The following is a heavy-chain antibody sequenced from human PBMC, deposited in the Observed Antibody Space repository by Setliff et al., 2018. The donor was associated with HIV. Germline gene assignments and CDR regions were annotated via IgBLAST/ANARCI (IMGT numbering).Heavy chain of an antibody. J-gene: IGHJ4*01. Sequence: SETLSLTCAISGASISSGDYSWSWIRQPPGRDLEWIGYFYHSGNTYYSPSLHSRVTLSVDKSKNEFYLSLASVTAVDTAVYYCARDRGEKGYFDSWGHGALVTVSS. CDR2: FYHSGNT. V-gene: IGHV4-30-2*01. CDR1: GASISSGDYS. CDR3: ARDRGEKGYFDS. D-gene: IGHD3-10*01.